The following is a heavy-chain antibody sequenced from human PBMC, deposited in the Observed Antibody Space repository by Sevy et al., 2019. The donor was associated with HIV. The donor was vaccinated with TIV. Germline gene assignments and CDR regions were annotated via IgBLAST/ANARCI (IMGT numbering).Heavy chain of an antibody. D-gene: IGHD2-15*01. CDR1: GFTFSYYR. Sequence: GGSPRLSCAASGFTFSYYRMSWVRQAPGKGLEWVANIKGDGSEIYYVDSVKGRFTISRENAKNSLFLEMNSLRAEDTAVYYCARDPGGRDWFDPWGQGTLVTVSS. CDR2: IKGDGSEI. J-gene: IGHJ5*02. V-gene: IGHV3-7*03. CDR3: ARDPGGRDWFDP.